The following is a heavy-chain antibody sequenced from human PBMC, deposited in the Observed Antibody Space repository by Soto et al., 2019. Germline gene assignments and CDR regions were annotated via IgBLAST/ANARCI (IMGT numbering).Heavy chain of an antibody. V-gene: IGHV3-30-3*01. CDR2: ISYDGINK. CDR1: GFTFSSYS. Sequence: GGSLRLSCAASGFTFSSYSMHWVRQAPCKGLEWVAVISYDGINKYYADSVKGRFTISRDNSKKTLYLQMNSLIAEDTAVYYCARELRDHDAFDIWGQGKMVTVSS. CDR3: ARELRDHDAFDI. J-gene: IGHJ3*02.